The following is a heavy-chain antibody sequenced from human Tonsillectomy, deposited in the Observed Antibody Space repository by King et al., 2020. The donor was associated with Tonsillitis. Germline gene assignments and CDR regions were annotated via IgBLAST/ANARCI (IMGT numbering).Heavy chain of an antibody. CDR3: ARLLLLDYDDNVSGSGNFDY. CDR2: IYDSGST. Sequence: LQLQESGPGLVKPSATLSLTCTVSGGSISGRDYCWGWIRQSPGKGLEWIGNIYDSGSTSYNPSLKSRVTISVDTSRTQFAVKLSSVTAADTAVYYCARLLLLDYDDNVSGSGNFDYWGQGTLVTVSS. V-gene: IGHV4-39*01. J-gene: IGHJ4*02. D-gene: IGHD4-17*01. CDR1: GGSISGRDYC.